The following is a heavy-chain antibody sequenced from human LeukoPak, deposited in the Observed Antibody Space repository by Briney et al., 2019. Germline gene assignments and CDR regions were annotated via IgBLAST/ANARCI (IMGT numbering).Heavy chain of an antibody. CDR3: AHRPKLTLKLERPKWAWFEP. D-gene: IGHD1-1*01. J-gene: IGHJ5*02. V-gene: IGHV2-5*01. CDR2: ILWNDDK. Sequence: SGPTLLDPTQTLTLTCTFSGCSLSTSGVGVGWIRQPPVKALEWLAVILWNDDKRYSPSLKSRPTITKDTYKNQVVLTMTNMDPVDTATYYCAHRPKLTLKLERPKWAWFEPWRQGTLVTVSS. CDR1: GCSLSTSGVG.